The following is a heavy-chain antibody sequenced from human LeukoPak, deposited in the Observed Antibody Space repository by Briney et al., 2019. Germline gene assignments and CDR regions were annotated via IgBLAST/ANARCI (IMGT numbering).Heavy chain of an antibody. D-gene: IGHD6-19*01. V-gene: IGHV3-33*06. CDR3: AKDGDKQWLTDY. CDR2: IWYDGSNK. CDR1: GFTFSSYG. J-gene: IGHJ4*02. Sequence: GGSLRLSCAASGFTFSSYGMHWVRQAPGKGLEWVAVIWYDGSNKYYADSVKGRFTISRDNSKNTLYLQMNSLRAEDTAVYYCAKDGDKQWLTDYWGQGTLVTVSS.